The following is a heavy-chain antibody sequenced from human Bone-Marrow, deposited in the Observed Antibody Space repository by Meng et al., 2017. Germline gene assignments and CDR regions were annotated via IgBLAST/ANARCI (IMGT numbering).Heavy chain of an antibody. D-gene: IGHD6-19*01. CDR1: GFTFNTNA. CDR2: IGGSGGST. CDR3: AKDRPGSGWCVDY. J-gene: IGHJ4*02. Sequence: GESLKISCAASGFTFNTNAMSWVRQAPGKGLEWVSTIGGSGGSTYYLDSVKGRFTTSRDDSKNTLYLQMNSLRTEDTALYYCAKDRPGSGWCVDYWGQGTLVTVSS. V-gene: IGHV3-23*01.